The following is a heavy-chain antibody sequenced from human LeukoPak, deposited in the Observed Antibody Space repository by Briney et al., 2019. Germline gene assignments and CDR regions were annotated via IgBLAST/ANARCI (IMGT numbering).Heavy chain of an antibody. J-gene: IGHJ4*02. V-gene: IGHV3-49*04. Sequence: GGSLRLSCTASGFTFGDYAMSWVRQAPGKGLEWVGFIRSKAYGGTTEYAASVKGRFTISRDDSKSIAYLQMNSLRAEDTAVYYCAKSGGSSGKALGYWGQGTLVTVSS. D-gene: IGHD3-22*01. CDR2: IRSKAYGGTT. CDR3: AKSGGSSGKALGY. CDR1: GFTFGDYA.